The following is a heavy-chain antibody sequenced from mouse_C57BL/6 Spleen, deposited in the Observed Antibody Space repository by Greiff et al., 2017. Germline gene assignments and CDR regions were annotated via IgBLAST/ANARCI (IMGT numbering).Heavy chain of an antibody. V-gene: IGHV1-62-2*01. CDR1: GYTFTEYT. Sequence: QVQLQQSGAELVIPGASVKLSCKASGYTFTEYTIHWVKQRSGQGLEWIGWFYPGRGSIKYNEKFKDKATLTADKSSSSVYMELSRLTSEDPGVDVCARHEDGGDYDWLAYWGQGTLVTVSA. CDR3: ARHEDGGDYDWLAY. J-gene: IGHJ3*01. CDR2: FYPGRGSI. D-gene: IGHD2-4*01.